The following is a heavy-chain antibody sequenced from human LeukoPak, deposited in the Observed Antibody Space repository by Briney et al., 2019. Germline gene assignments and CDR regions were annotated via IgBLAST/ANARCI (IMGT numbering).Heavy chain of an antibody. J-gene: IGHJ6*02. V-gene: IGHV1-69*01. CDR2: IIPIFGTP. CDR1: GGTFSSYA. Sequence: GASVKVSCKASGGTFSSYAISWVRQAPGQGLEWMGGIIPIFGTPNYSQKFQGRVTITADDSTSTAYMELSSLGSEDTAVYYFASSGITMVRGVIISPHGMDVWGQGTPVTVSS. CDR3: ASSGITMVRGVIISPHGMDV. D-gene: IGHD3-10*01.